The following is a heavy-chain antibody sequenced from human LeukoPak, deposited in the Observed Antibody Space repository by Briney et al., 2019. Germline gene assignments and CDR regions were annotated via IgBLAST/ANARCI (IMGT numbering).Heavy chain of an antibody. D-gene: IGHD4-17*01. CDR1: GFXFRNYW. J-gene: IGHJ4*02. V-gene: IGHV3-7*02. CDR3: AITGGPTVTAFDL. Sequence: GGSLRLSCVASGFXFRNYWISWVRQAPGKGLEWVANINHDGGDKNYVDSVKGRFTISRDNAKSSLYLQMNSLRVEDTAVYYCAITGGPTVTAFDLWGQGTLVSVSS. CDR2: INHDGGDK.